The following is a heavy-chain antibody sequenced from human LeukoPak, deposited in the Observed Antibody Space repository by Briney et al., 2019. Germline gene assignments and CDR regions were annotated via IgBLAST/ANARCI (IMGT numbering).Heavy chain of an antibody. V-gene: IGHV1-18*01. CDR2: ISAYNGDT. Sequence: ASVKVSCKASGYTFTSYGICWVRLAPGQGLEWMGWISAYNGDTNYAQKLQSRVTMTTDTSTSTPYIELRSLRSDHTAVYYCARGSSSWYYYYYYMDVWGKGTTVTVSS. J-gene: IGHJ6*03. CDR3: ARGSSSWYYYYYYMDV. D-gene: IGHD6-13*01. CDR1: GYTFTSYG.